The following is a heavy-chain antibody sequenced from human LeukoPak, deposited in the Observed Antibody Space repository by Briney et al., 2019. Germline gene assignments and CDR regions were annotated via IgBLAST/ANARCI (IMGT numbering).Heavy chain of an antibody. CDR2: ISAYNGNT. V-gene: IGHV1-18*01. Sequence: ASVKVSCKASGYTSTSYGISWVRQAPGQGLEWMGWISAYNGNTNYAQKLQGRVTMTTDTSTSTAYMELRSLRSDDTAVYYCARVKNSFYYMDVWGKGTTVTVSS. CDR1: GYTSTSYG. D-gene: IGHD4-11*01. CDR3: ARVKNSFYYMDV. J-gene: IGHJ6*03.